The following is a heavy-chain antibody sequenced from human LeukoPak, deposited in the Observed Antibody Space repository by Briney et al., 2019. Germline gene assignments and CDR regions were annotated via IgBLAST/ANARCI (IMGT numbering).Heavy chain of an antibody. J-gene: IGHJ5*02. V-gene: IGHV4-39*01. CDR1: GGSISSSSYY. Sequence: SETLSLTCTVSGGSISSSSYYWGWIRQPPGKGLEWIGSIYYSGSTYYNPSLKSRVTISVDTSKNQFSLKLSSVTAADTAVYCCARHLGSYGSRWFDPWGQGTLVTVSS. CDR2: IYYSGST. D-gene: IGHD5-18*01. CDR3: ARHLGSYGSRWFDP.